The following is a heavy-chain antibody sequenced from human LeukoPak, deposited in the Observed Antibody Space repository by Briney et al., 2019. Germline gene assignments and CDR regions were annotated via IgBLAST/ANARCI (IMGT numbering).Heavy chain of an antibody. CDR1: GGSISSYY. D-gene: IGHD3-22*01. J-gene: IGHJ5*02. Sequence: SETLSLTCTVSGGSISSYYWSWIRQPPGKGLEWIGYIYYSGSTNYNPSLKSRVTISVDTSKNQFSLKLSSVTAADTAVYYCARQEYYGSSGYPALYNWFDPWGQGTLVTVSS. V-gene: IGHV4-59*08. CDR2: IYYSGST. CDR3: ARQEYYGSSGYPALYNWFDP.